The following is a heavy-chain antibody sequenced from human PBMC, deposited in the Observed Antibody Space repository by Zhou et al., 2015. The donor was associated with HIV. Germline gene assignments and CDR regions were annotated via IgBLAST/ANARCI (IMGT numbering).Heavy chain of an antibody. D-gene: IGHD1-26*01. V-gene: IGHV1-69*12. J-gene: IGHJ4*02. Sequence: QVQLVQSGAEVKKPGSSVKVSCKASGGTFSSYAISWVRQAPGQGLEWMGGIIPIFGTANYAQKFQGRVTITADESTSTAYMELSSLRSEDTAVYYCARGPARRGSLLSGGFYYFDYWGQGTLVTVSS. CDR1: GGTFSSYA. CDR2: IIPIFGTA. CDR3: ARGPARRGSLLSGGFYYFDY.